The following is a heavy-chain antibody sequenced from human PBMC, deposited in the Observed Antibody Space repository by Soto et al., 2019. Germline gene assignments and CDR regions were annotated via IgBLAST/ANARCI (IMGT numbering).Heavy chain of an antibody. V-gene: IGHV5-10-1*01. D-gene: IGHD3-22*01. J-gene: IGHJ6*02. CDR1: GYSFTSYW. Sequence: PGESLKISCKGSGYSFTSYWISWVRQMPGKGLEWMGRIDPSDSYTNYSPSFQGHVTISADKSISTAYLQWSSLKASDTAMYYCARRDDSSGYYSDYYYGMDVWGQGTTVTVSS. CDR3: ARRDDSSGYYSDYYYGMDV. CDR2: IDPSDSYT.